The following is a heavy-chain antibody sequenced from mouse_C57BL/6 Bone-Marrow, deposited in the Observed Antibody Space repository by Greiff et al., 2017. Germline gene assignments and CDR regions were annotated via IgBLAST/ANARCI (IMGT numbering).Heavy chain of an antibody. CDR1: GYTFTSYW. Sequence: QVQLQQSGAELVMPGASVKLSCKASGYTFTSYWMHWVKQRPGQGLEWIGEIDPSDSYTNYNQKVKGKSTLTVDKSSSTAYMQLSSLTSEDSAVYYCASYDYWFAYWGQGTLVTVSA. J-gene: IGHJ3*01. V-gene: IGHV1-69*01. D-gene: IGHD2-4*01. CDR3: ASYDYWFAY. CDR2: IDPSDSYT.